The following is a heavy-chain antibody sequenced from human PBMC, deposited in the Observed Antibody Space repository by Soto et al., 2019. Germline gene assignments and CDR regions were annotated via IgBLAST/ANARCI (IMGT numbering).Heavy chain of an antibody. CDR1: GGSISSNNW. CDR2: IYHSGST. J-gene: IGHJ4*02. D-gene: IGHD1-26*01. V-gene: IGHV4-4*02. CDR3: ASYGGSGSDAHGY. Sequence: QVQVQESGPGLVKPSGTLSLTCAVSGGSISSNNWWSWVRQPPGKGLEWVGEIYHSGSTNYNPSLKSRVTISLDKSKNQFSLKLSSVTAADTAVYYCASYGGSGSDAHGYWGQGTLVTVSS.